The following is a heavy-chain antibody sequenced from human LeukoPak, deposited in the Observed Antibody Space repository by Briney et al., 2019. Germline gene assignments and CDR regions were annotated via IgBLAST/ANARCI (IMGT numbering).Heavy chain of an antibody. V-gene: IGHV4-4*07. D-gene: IGHD3-22*01. J-gene: IGHJ4*02. CDR1: GFAFSSYS. CDR3: ARGGYYYDSSGYAGFDY. Sequence: PGGSLRLSCAASGFAFSSYSMNWIRQPAGKGLEWIGRIYTSGSTNYNPSLKSRVTMSVDTSKNQFSLKLSSVTAADTAVYYCARGGYYYDSSGYAGFDYWGQGTLVTVSS. CDR2: IYTSGST.